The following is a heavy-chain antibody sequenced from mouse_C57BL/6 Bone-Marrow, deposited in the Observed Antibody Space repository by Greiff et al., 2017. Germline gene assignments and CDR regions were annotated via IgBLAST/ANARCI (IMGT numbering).Heavy chain of an antibody. D-gene: IGHD1-1*01. Sequence: EVQLQQSGGDLVKPGGSLKLSCAASGFTFSSYGMSWVRQTPDKRLEWVATISSGGSYTYYPDSVKGRFTISRDNAKNTLYLQMSSLKSEGTAMYYCARDHYYGSPAWFAYWGQGTLVTVSA. CDR1: GFTFSSYG. J-gene: IGHJ3*01. V-gene: IGHV5-6*01. CDR3: ARDHYYGSPAWFAY. CDR2: ISSGGSYT.